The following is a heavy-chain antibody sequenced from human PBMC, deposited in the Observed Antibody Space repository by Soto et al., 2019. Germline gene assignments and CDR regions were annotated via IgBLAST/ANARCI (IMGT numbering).Heavy chain of an antibody. D-gene: IGHD3-9*01. CDR3: AREAFYDILTGTRGAFEI. Sequence: SETLSLTCTLSGGSISTYYWSWIRQAPGKGLEWIGYVFFGSTNYNPSLQSRVTISVDTSKNQFSLRLRSVTAADTAVYYCAREAFYDILTGTRGAFEIWGQGTMVTVSS. V-gene: IGHV4-59*01. CDR2: VFFGST. J-gene: IGHJ3*02. CDR1: GGSISTYY.